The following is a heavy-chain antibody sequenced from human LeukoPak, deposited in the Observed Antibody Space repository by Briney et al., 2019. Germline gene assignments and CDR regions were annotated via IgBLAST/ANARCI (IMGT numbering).Heavy chain of an antibody. Sequence: GGSLRLSCAASGFTVSTSYISWVRQAPGKGLEWVSVIYSGGSTYDVDSVKGRFTISRDNAKNSLYLQMNSLRTEDTAVYYCARDPRLRLKRSGWFDPWGQGTLVTVSS. CDR2: IYSGGST. J-gene: IGHJ5*02. CDR3: ARDPRLRLKRSGWFDP. V-gene: IGHV3-53*01. CDR1: GFTVSTSY. D-gene: IGHD4-17*01.